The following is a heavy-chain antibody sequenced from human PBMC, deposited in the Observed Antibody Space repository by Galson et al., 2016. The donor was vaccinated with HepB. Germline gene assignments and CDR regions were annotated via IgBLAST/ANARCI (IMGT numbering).Heavy chain of an antibody. CDR1: GGTFSNYA. J-gene: IGHJ4*02. CDR2: INPSGGRT. V-gene: IGHV1-46*01. Sequence: SVKVSCKASGGTFSNYAISWVRQAPGQGLEWMGIINPSGGRTTYAQKFQGRVTMTRDTSTSTVYMELTSLRSDDTAIFYCAREGGFGGRYYFDYWGQGSLVTVSS. D-gene: IGHD3-10*01. CDR3: AREGGFGGRYYFDY.